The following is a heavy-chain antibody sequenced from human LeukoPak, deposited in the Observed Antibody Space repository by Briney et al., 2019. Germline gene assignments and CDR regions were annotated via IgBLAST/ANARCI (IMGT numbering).Heavy chain of an antibody. CDR3: AKDRCSNGVGCYYYYTDV. D-gene: IGHD2-8*01. CDR1: RFTFSSYG. Sequence: GGSLRLSCAASRFTFSSYGMHWVRQDPGKGLEWVAYIQYDGSNAQYADSVKGRFSISRDSSKNILYLQMNSLRAEDTAVYYCAKDRCSNGVGCYYYYTDVWGKGTTVTISS. CDR2: IQYDGSNA. V-gene: IGHV3-30*02. J-gene: IGHJ6*03.